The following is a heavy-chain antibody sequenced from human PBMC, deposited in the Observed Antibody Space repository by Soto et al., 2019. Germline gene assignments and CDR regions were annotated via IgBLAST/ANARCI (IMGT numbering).Heavy chain of an antibody. CDR1: GYSFTSYW. CDR3: ASAEEPYYYYGMDV. CDR2: IDPSDSYT. Sequence: GESLTLSCKGSGYSFTSYWISWVRQMPGKGLEWMGRIDPSDSYTNYSPSFQGHVTISADKSISTAYLQWSSLKASDTAMYYCASAEEPYYYYGMDVWGQGTTVTVSS. D-gene: IGHD1-26*01. V-gene: IGHV5-10-1*01. J-gene: IGHJ6*02.